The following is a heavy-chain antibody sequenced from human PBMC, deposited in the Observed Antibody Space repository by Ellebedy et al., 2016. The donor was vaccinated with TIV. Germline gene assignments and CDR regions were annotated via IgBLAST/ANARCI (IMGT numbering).Heavy chain of an antibody. Sequence: SETLSLTXTVSGGSTSSYYWSWIRQPPGKGLEWIGYIYYSGSTNYNPSLKSRVTISVDTSKNQFSLKLSSVTAADTAVYYCARHYCSSTSCYYVYYFDYWGQGTLVTVSS. CDR3: ARHYCSSTSCYYVYYFDY. V-gene: IGHV4-59*13. CDR1: GGSTSSYY. D-gene: IGHD2-2*01. CDR2: IYYSGST. J-gene: IGHJ4*02.